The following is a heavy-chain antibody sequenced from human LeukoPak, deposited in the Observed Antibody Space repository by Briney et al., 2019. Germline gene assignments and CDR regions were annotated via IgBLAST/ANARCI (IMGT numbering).Heavy chain of an antibody. V-gene: IGHV3-15*01. J-gene: IGHJ4*02. D-gene: IGHD3-16*02. CDR3: TTERPFSYRFDY. Sequence: GGFLRLSCAASGFTFSNAWMSWVRQAPGKGLEWVGRIKSKTDGGTTDYAAPVKGRFTISRDDSKNTLYLQMNSLKTEDTAVYYCTTERPFSYRFDYWGQGTLVTVSS. CDR2: IKSKTDGGTT. CDR1: GFTFSNAW.